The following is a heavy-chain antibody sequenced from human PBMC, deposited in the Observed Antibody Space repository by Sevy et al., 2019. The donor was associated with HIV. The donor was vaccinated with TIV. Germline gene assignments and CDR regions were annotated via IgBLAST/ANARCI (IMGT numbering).Heavy chain of an antibody. Sequence: GGSLRLSCVASGFTFSYAWMSWVRQAPGKGLEWVGRIKSSPDGGTTDDAAPVKGRFTISRDDSKNTLYLQMNSLKTEDTGVYYCSTDPIIVLLVTDGMDVWGQGTTVTVSS. CDR1: GFTFSYAW. V-gene: IGHV3-15*01. D-gene: IGHD2-8*01. CDR2: IKSSPDGGTT. J-gene: IGHJ6*02. CDR3: STDPIIVLLVTDGMDV.